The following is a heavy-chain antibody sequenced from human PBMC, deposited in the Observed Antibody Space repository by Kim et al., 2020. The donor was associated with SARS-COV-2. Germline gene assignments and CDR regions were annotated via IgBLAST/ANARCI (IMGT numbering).Heavy chain of an antibody. CDR3: AKGNRYCSGAACYSYDNFYAMDV. D-gene: IGHD2-15*01. J-gene: IGHJ6*02. CDR2: ITTTGGGT. Sequence: GGSLRLSCAASEFTFKTYAMTWVRQAPGKGLEWVSSITTTGGGTYYAASVKGRFTISRDNSKNTLYLQMTSLRADDTAVYYCAKGNRYCSGAACYSYDNFYAMDVWGQGATVTVSS. V-gene: IGHV3-23*01. CDR1: EFTFKTYA.